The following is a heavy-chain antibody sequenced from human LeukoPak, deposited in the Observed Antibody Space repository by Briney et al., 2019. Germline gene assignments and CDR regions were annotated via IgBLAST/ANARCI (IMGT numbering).Heavy chain of an antibody. Sequence: PGGSLRLSCAASGFTFDDYGMSWVRQAPGKGLEWVSGINWNGGSTGYADSAKGRFTISRDNAKNSLYLQMNSLRAEDTALYYCARVYRHYDYVWGSYRFDYWGQGTLVTVSS. D-gene: IGHD3-16*02. CDR2: INWNGGST. V-gene: IGHV3-20*04. J-gene: IGHJ4*02. CDR1: GFTFDDYG. CDR3: ARVYRHYDYVWGSYRFDY.